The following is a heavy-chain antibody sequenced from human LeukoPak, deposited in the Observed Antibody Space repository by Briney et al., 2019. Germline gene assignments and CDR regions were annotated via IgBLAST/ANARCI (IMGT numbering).Heavy chain of an antibody. J-gene: IGHJ4*02. D-gene: IGHD3-10*01. Sequence: GGSLRLSCAASGYTFSRYWMHWVRQGPGKGLVWVSRINEDGSSTSYAGSVRGRFTISRDNAKNTLYLQMNSLRAEDAAVYYRTTDTFGARDSWGQGTLVTVSS. V-gene: IGHV3-74*01. CDR1: GYTFSRYW. CDR3: TTDTFGARDS. CDR2: INEDGSST.